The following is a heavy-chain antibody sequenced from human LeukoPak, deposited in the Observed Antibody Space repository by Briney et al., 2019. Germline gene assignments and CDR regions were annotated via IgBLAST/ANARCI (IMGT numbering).Heavy chain of an antibody. CDR2: IKRDGSEE. Sequence: GGSLRHSCTVSGFTFSDYWMSWVRQAPGRGLEWVANIKRDGSEEYYVDSVKGRFTLSRDNAKNSLFLQLSTLRAEDTAIYYCARIAGTSRSLTYYFYYMVVWGKGTTVTVSS. J-gene: IGHJ6*03. V-gene: IGHV3-7*01. CDR1: GFTFSDYW. D-gene: IGHD1-1*01. CDR3: ARIAGTSRSLTYYFYYMVV.